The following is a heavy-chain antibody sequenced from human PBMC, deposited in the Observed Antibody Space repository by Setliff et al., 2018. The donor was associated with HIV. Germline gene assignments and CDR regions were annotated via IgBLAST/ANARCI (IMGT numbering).Heavy chain of an antibody. J-gene: IGHJ5*02. Sequence: SVKVSCKASGYTFTSYGISWVRQAPGQGLEWMGRINPKSGATNYAQKFQGSVTLTRDTSISTAYMELSRLRSDDTAVYYCATYADRESNRFDPWGQGILVTVSS. V-gene: IGHV1-2*06. CDR2: INPKSGAT. D-gene: IGHD3-10*01. CDR1: GYTFTSYG. CDR3: ATYADRESNRFDP.